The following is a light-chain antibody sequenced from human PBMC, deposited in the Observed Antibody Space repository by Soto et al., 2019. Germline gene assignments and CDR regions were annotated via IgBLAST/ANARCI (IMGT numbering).Light chain of an antibody. CDR2: DAS. J-gene: IGKJ5*01. CDR3: QQRSNWPPIT. V-gene: IGKV3-11*01. Sequence: EIVLTQSPGTLSLSPGERATLSCRASQSVGSDLAWYQRKPAQAPRLLIYDASNRATGIPARFSGSGSGTDFTLTISSLEPEDFAVYYCQQRSNWPPITFGQGTRLEIK. CDR1: QSVGSD.